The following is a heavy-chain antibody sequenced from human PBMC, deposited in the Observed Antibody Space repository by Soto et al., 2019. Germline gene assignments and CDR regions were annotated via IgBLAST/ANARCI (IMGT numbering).Heavy chain of an antibody. J-gene: IGHJ3*01. CDR1: GFIFSTYT. CDR3: ARDSVYAFDF. Sequence: GGSLRLSCAASGFIFSTYTMNWVRQAPGKGLEWISYITLRSATYYADSVKGRFTISRDNAKNSLYLQMNSLRAEDTAVYYCARDSVYAFDFWGQGTMVTVSS. CDR2: ITLRSAT. V-gene: IGHV3-48*01.